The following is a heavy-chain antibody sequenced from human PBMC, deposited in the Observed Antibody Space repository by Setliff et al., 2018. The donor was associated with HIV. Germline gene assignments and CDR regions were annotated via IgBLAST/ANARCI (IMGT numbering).Heavy chain of an antibody. J-gene: IGHJ4*02. V-gene: IGHV3-9*03. CDR2: ISWNSADI. D-gene: IGHD6-19*01. Sequence: GGSLRLSCAASGFTFDGFAMHWVRQLPGEGLEWVAGISWNSADIGYADSVKGRFTISSDNAKNSLYLQMNSLTPEDMALYYCAKDMSSVIGAVAAGFDFWGQGVKVTVSS. CDR1: GFTFDGFA. CDR3: AKDMSSVIGAVAAGFDF.